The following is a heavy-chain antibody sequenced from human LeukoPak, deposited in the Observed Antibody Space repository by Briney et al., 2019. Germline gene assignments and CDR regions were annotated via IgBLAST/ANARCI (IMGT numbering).Heavy chain of an antibody. Sequence: SETLSLTCAVYGGSFSSYYWNWIRQPPGKGLEWIGEINHSGRTNYNPSLKSRVTISVDTSKNQFSLKLSSVTAADTAVYYCARGEYDLDYGDYDSGTDFDYWGQGTLVTVSS. J-gene: IGHJ4*02. D-gene: IGHD4-17*01. CDR3: ARGEYDLDYGDYDSGTDFDY. CDR2: INHSGRT. CDR1: GGSFSSYY. V-gene: IGHV4-34*01.